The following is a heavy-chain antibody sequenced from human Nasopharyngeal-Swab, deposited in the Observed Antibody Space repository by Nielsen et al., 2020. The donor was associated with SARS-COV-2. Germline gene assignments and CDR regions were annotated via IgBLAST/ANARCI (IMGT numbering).Heavy chain of an antibody. CDR2: IKQDGSEQ. V-gene: IGHV3-7*03. CDR1: GFTFNSYW. D-gene: IGHD1-7*01. Sequence: GGSLRLSCAASGFTFNSYWMRWARQAPGKGLEWVANIKQDGSEQYYVDSVKGRFTVSRDSAKNSLYLQMNSLRAEDTAVYYCARGGNYHYFDYWGQGALVTVSS. J-gene: IGHJ4*02. CDR3: ARGGNYHYFDY.